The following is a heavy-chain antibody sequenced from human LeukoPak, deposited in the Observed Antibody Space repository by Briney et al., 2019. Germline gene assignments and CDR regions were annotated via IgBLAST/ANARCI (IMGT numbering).Heavy chain of an antibody. CDR3: VRNGGSLDY. CDR1: GFSFSNHS. Sequence: PGGSLRLSCAASGFSFSNHSMSWVRQAPGKGLEWVASINLDGTDKYYVDAVKGRFTISRDNAKNSLFLEMNSLRATDTAVYYCVRNGGSLDYWGQGTLVTVSP. CDR2: INLDGTDK. V-gene: IGHV3-7*01. J-gene: IGHJ4*02. D-gene: IGHD2-15*01.